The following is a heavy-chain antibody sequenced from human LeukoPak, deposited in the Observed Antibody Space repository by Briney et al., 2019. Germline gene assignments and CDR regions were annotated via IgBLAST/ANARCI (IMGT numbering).Heavy chain of an antibody. D-gene: IGHD1-26*01. V-gene: IGHV3-7*01. CDR2: IKQDGSEK. Sequence: GGSLRLSCAASGFTFSSYWMSWVRQAPGKGLEWVANIKQDGSEKYYVDSVKGRFTISRDNAKNSLYLQMNSLRAEDTAVYYCARALVWDLPRIDYWGQGTLVTVSS. CDR1: GFTFSSYW. J-gene: IGHJ4*02. CDR3: ARALVWDLPRIDY.